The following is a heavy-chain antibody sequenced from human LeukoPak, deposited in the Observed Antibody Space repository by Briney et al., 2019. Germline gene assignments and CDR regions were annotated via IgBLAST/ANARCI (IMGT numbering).Heavy chain of an antibody. D-gene: IGHD6-13*01. CDR2: IKQEGSEK. J-gene: IGHJ6*02. Sequence: GGSLRLSCTASGFTFSDYWMTWDRQAPGKGLEWVANIKQEGSEKYYVGSVRGRFTISRDNTRNSLFLQMNSLRAEDTAMYYCARDSGIAAAGDYGMDVWGQGTTVTVSS. V-gene: IGHV3-7*05. CDR3: ARDSGIAAAGDYGMDV. CDR1: GFTFSDYW.